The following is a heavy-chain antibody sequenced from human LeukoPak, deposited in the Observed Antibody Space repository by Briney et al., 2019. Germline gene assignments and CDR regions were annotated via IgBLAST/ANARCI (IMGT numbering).Heavy chain of an antibody. CDR3: ARDLGTYYYDFDY. V-gene: IGHV1-2*02. D-gene: IGHD3-10*01. J-gene: IGHJ4*02. CDR1: GYTFTGYY. Sequence: ASVKVSCKASGYTFTGYYMHWVRQAPGQGLEWMGWINPNSGGTNYAQKFQGRVTMTRDTSISTAYMELSRLRPDDTAVYYCARDLGTYYYDFDYWGQGTLVTVSS. CDR2: INPNSGGT.